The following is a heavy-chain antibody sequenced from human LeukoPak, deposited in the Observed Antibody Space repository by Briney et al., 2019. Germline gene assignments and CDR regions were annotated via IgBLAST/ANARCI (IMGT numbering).Heavy chain of an antibody. CDR3: ARHVAPSYQLLWGVDY. J-gene: IGHJ4*02. CDR1: GVSISSSSYY. Sequence: SETLSLTCTVSGVSISSSSYYWGWIRQPPGKGLEWIGSGYYTGRTYYNPSLKSRVTIFVDTSKSQFSLKLNSVTAADTAVYYCARHVAPSYQLLWGVDYWGQGTLVTVSS. D-gene: IGHD2-2*01. CDR2: GYYTGRT. V-gene: IGHV4-39*01.